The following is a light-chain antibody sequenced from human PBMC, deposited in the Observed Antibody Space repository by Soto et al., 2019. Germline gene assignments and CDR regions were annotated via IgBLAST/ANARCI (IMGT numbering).Light chain of an antibody. Sequence: QSALTQPASVSGSPGQSITISCAGTSSDVGGYNYVSWYQHHPGTIPRLIISDVNKRPSGVSERFSGSKSGNTASLTTSGLHAEDAADYYFASVTRSVTVVFGGGTKLTVL. CDR1: SSDVGGYNY. CDR3: ASVTRSVTVV. J-gene: IGLJ2*01. V-gene: IGLV2-14*03. CDR2: DVN.